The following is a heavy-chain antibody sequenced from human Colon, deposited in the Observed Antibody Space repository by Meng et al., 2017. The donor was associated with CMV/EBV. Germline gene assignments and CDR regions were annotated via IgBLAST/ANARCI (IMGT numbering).Heavy chain of an antibody. CDR1: GFTFSEYD. CDR3: ARGRGRGYGMDV. D-gene: IGHD3-10*01. J-gene: IGHJ6*02. V-gene: IGHV3-48*03. Sequence: GGSLRLSCEASGFTFSEYDMNWVRQAPGKGLEWVSYISSGGVTINYADSVKGRFTISRDNAKNSLYLQMNSLRAEDTAIYYCARGRGRGYGMDVWGQGTTVTVSS. CDR2: ISSGGVTI.